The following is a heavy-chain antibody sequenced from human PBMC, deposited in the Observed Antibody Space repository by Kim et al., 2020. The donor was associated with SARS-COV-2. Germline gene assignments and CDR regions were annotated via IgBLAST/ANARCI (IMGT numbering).Heavy chain of an antibody. Sequence: GGSLRLSCGTSGFTFDDHGMNWVRQIPGKGLEWVAGIDWNGKSTGYADSVKSRFTISRDDAKKTLFLQMNSLRVEDTALYYCARAGNWYYYYYGMDVWGQGTTVTVSS. V-gene: IGHV3-20*04. CDR2: IDWNGKST. CDR3: ARAGNWYYYYYGMDV. CDR1: GFTFDDHG. J-gene: IGHJ6*02. D-gene: IGHD3-10*01.